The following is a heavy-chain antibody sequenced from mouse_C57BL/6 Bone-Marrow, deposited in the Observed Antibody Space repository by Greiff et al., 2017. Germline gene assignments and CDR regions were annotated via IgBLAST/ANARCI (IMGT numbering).Heavy chain of an antibody. Sequence: VQLKQSGPVLVKPGASVKMSCKASGYTFTDYYMNWVKQSHGKSLEWIGVINPYNGGTSYNQKFKGKATLTVDKSSSTAYMELNSLTSEDSAVYYCAREAQATAMDYWGQGTSVTVSS. V-gene: IGHV1-19*01. CDR3: AREAQATAMDY. J-gene: IGHJ4*01. D-gene: IGHD3-2*02. CDR1: GYTFTDYY. CDR2: INPYNGGT.